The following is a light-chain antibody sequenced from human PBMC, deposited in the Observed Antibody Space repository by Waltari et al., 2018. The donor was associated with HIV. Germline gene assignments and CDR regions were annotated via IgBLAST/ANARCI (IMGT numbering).Light chain of an antibody. V-gene: IGKV1-5*03. CDR1: QSISVW. J-gene: IGKJ1*01. CDR3: QQYNSYGWT. Sequence: DIQMTQSPSTLSASVGDRVTITCRASQSISVWLAWYQQKPGKVPRLLIYKASTLESGVPSRFSGSGSGTEFTLTISSLQPDDFATYYCQQYNSYGWTFGQGTKVEIK. CDR2: KAS.